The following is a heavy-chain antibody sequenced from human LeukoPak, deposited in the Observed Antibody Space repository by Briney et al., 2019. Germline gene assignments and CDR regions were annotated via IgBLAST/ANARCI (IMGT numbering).Heavy chain of an antibody. CDR1: GFTFSSYT. V-gene: IGHV3-64*02. J-gene: IGHJ6*03. D-gene: IGHD3-3*01. Sequence: GGSLRLSCAASGFTFSSYTMHWVRQAPGRGLEYVSAIISNGGSTHYADSVKGRFTISRDNSKKTLFLQMGSLRAEDMAVYYCARVTMGATTANYYYYYMDVWGTGTTVTVSS. CDR2: IISNGGST. CDR3: ARVTMGATTANYYYYYMDV.